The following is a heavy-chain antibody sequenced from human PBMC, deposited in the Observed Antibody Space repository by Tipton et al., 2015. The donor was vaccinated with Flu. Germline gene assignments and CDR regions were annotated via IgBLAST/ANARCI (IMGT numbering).Heavy chain of an antibody. Sequence: TLSLTCTVSSGSIRSTNYFCAWIRQPPGKGLEWIGYLHYSGSTNYNPSLKSRVTIAEGTSMNQFSLRLTSVTAADTAVYYCARAVYGAFDAFDIWGRGTMVTVSS. D-gene: IGHD4/OR15-4a*01. CDR1: SGSIRSTNYF. V-gene: IGHV4-61*05. CDR2: LHYSGST. J-gene: IGHJ3*02. CDR3: ARAVYGAFDAFDI.